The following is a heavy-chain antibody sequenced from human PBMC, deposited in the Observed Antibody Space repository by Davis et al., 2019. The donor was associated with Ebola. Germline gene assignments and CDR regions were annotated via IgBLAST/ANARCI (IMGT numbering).Heavy chain of an antibody. CDR2: IKSKTDGGTT. J-gene: IGHJ3*02. CDR3: TTDSLYCSSTSCYSSGAFDI. V-gene: IGHV3-15*01. D-gene: IGHD2-2*01. Sequence: PGGSLRLSCAASGFTFSNAWMSWVRQAPGKGLEWVGRIKSKTDGGTTDYAAPVKGRFTISRDDSKNTLYLQMNSLKTEDTAVYYCTTDSLYCSSTSCYSSGAFDIWGQGTMVTVSS. CDR1: GFTFSNAW.